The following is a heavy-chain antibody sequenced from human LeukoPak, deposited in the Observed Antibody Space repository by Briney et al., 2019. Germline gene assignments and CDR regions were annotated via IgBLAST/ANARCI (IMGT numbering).Heavy chain of an antibody. J-gene: IGHJ4*02. D-gene: IGHD2-8*01. CDR2: ISYSGST. CDR1: GGSISGYY. Sequence: MPSETLSLTCTVSGGSISGYYWSWIRQPPGKGLEWVGYISYSGSTNYNPSLKSRVTISVDTSKNQFSLKLSSVTAADTAVYYCAREGCTNGVCYIGYWGQGTLVTVSS. V-gene: IGHV4-59*12. CDR3: AREGCTNGVCYIGY.